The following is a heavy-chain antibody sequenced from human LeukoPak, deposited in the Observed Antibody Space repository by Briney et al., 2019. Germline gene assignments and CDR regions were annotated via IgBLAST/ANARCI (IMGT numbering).Heavy chain of an antibody. CDR3: ARDNSVEDTAWWFDP. CDR2: INPSGGST. Sequence: ASVKVFCKASGYTFTSYYIHWVRQAPGQGLEGVGIINPSGGSTSYAQKFQGRVTMTRDMSTSTDYMELSSLRSEDTAVYYCARDNSVEDTAWWFDPWGQGTLVTVSS. J-gene: IGHJ5*02. CDR1: GYTFTSYY. V-gene: IGHV1-46*01. D-gene: IGHD4-23*01.